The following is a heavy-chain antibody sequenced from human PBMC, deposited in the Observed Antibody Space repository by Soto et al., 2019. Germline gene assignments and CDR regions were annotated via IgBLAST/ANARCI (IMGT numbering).Heavy chain of an antibody. CDR1: GYTITRYR. CDR2: IIPIFGTA. Sequence: SVKLYCKTSGYTITRYRISWVRQDPGQGLEWMGGIIPIFGTANYAQKFQGRVTITADKSTSTAYMELSSLRSEDTAVYYCARGYYDILTGYLDFWGQGTLVTVSS. V-gene: IGHV1-69*06. J-gene: IGHJ4*02. D-gene: IGHD3-9*01. CDR3: ARGYYDILTGYLDF.